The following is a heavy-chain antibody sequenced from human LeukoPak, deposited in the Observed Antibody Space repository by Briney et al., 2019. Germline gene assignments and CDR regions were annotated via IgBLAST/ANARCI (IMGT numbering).Heavy chain of an antibody. J-gene: IGHJ3*02. Sequence: GGSLRLSCAASGFTFSGYSMNWVRQAPGKGLEWVSSISSSSSYIYYADSVKGRFTISRDNAKNSLYLQMNSLRAEDTAVYYCARGYSNYGYAFDIWGQGTMVTVSS. CDR2: ISSSSSYI. D-gene: IGHD4-11*01. V-gene: IGHV3-21*01. CDR3: ARGYSNYGYAFDI. CDR1: GFTFSGYS.